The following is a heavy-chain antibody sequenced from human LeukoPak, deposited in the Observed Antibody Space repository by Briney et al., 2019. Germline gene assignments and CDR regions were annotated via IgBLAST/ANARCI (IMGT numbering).Heavy chain of an antibody. Sequence: PSETLSLTCAVSGGSISSCFWSWLRQPAGKGLEWIGRVCTSGKTSYNPALKSRVTISVDTSKSQFSLKLSSVTAADTAVYYCARGGRPDMVRGTVWLRGPFLDYWGQGTLVTVSS. J-gene: IGHJ4*02. CDR2: VCTSGKT. CDR1: GGSISSCF. CDR3: ARGGRPDMVRGTVWLRGPFLDY. V-gene: IGHV4-4*07. D-gene: IGHD3-10*01.